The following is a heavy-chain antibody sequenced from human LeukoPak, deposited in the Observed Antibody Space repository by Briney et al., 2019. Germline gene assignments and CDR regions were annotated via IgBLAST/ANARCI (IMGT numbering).Heavy chain of an antibody. CDR1: GGSISSYY. CDR3: ARHTSYGGNSAFGD. D-gene: IGHD4-23*01. CDR2: IYYSGST. Sequence: PSETLSLTCTVSGGSISSYYWSWIRQPPGKGLEWIGYIYYSGSTNYNPSLKSRVTISVDTSKNQFSLKLSSVTAADTAVYYCARHTSYGGNSAFGDWGQGTLVTVSS. V-gene: IGHV4-59*08. J-gene: IGHJ4*02.